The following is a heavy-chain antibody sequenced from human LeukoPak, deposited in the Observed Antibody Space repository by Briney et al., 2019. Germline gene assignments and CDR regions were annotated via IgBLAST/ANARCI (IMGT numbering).Heavy chain of an antibody. CDR1: GGSFSGYY. CDR3: ARASYSYDINGWVPFDY. J-gene: IGHJ4*02. D-gene: IGHD3-22*01. Sequence: SETLSLTCAVYGGSFSGYYWSWIRQPPGKGLEWIGSIYHSGSTYYNPSLKSRVTISVDTSKNQFSLKLSSVTAADTAVYYCARASYSYDINGWVPFDYWGQGTLVTVSS. CDR2: IYHSGST. V-gene: IGHV4-34*01.